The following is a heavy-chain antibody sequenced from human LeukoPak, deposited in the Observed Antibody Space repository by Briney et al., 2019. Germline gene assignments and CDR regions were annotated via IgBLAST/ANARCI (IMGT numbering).Heavy chain of an antibody. D-gene: IGHD2-21*01. CDR1: GGSISSYY. CDR2: IYYSGST. V-gene: IGHV4-59*08. J-gene: IGHJ6*02. Sequence: SETLSLTCTVSGGSISSYYWSWIRQPPGKGLEGIGYIYYSGSTNYNPSLKSRVTISVDTSKNQFSLKLSSVTAADTAVYYCARGIVGGESPILYYYYGMDVWGQGTTVTVSS. CDR3: ARGIVGGESPILYYYYGMDV.